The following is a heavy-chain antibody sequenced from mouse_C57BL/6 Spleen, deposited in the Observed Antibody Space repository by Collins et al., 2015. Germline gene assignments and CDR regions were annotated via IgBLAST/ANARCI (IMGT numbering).Heavy chain of an antibody. Sequence: QVQLQQSGAELVKPGASVKLSCKTSGYTFTSYWIQWVKQRPGQGLGWIGEIFPGTGTTYYNEKFKGKATFTVDTSSSTAYMQFNSLTSEDSAVYYCARSSGDWYFDVWGAGTTVTVSS. J-gene: IGHJ1*01. V-gene: IGHV1S132*01. CDR2: IFPGTGTT. CDR3: ARSSGDWYFDV. CDR1: GYTFTSYW.